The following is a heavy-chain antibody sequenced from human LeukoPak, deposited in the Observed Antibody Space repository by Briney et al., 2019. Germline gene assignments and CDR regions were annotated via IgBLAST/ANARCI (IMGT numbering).Heavy chain of an antibody. CDR2: ISAYNGNT. CDR1: GYTFTTYN. D-gene: IGHD5-18*01. CDR3: ARERSGYSYAYSDY. V-gene: IGHV1-18*01. Sequence: ASVKVSCKASGYTFTTYNINWVRQAPGQGLEWMGWISAYNGNTNYAQKLQGRVTMTTDTSTSTAYMELRSLRSDDTAVYYCARERSGYSYAYSDYWGQGTLVTVSS. J-gene: IGHJ4*02.